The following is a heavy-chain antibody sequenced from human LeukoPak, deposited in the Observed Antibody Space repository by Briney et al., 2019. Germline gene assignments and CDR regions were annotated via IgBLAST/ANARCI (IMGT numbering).Heavy chain of an antibody. D-gene: IGHD6-19*01. CDR2: INPNSGGT. Sequence: ASVKVSCKASGYTFTGYYMHWVRQAPGQGLEWMGRINPNSGGTNYAQKFQGRVTMTRDTSISTAYMELSRLRSDDTAVYYCARVIAVAGVVRRFDYWGQGTLVTVS. CDR1: GYTFTGYY. V-gene: IGHV1-2*06. J-gene: IGHJ4*02. CDR3: ARVIAVAGVVRRFDY.